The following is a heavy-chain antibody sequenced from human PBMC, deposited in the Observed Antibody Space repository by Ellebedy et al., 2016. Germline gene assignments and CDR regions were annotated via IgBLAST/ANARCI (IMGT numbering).Heavy chain of an antibody. V-gene: IGHV3-23*01. CDR3: RQGHYFDQ. J-gene: IGHJ4*02. CDR2: ISGAGYTT. Sequence: GGSLRLSXATSGFTFSNYFMTWIHRAPGKGLEWVATISGAGYTTFFADSVKGRFTISRDNSKNTLYLQMNNLRVDDTALYYCRQGHYFDQWGQGALVTVSS. CDR1: GFTFSNYF.